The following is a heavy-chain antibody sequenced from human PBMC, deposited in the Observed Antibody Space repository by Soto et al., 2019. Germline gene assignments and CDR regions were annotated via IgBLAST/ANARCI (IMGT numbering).Heavy chain of an antibody. D-gene: IGHD3-22*01. Sequence: QVQLVQSGPEVKKPGSSVKVSCKASGGTFSSSGISWVRQAPGQGLEWMGGVIPISGTANYAQRFLGRVTMTADESTSTAYMELSSLRSEDTAIYFCAKGGNWGFYYLYYFDFWGQGTLVTVSS. V-gene: IGHV1-69*01. CDR3: AKGGNWGFYYLYYFDF. J-gene: IGHJ4*02. CDR2: VIPISGTA. CDR1: GGTFSSSG.